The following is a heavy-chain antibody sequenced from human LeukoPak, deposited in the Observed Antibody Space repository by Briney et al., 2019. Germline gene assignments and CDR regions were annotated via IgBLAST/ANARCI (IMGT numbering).Heavy chain of an antibody. V-gene: IGHV4-61*01. CDR3: AILPTV. Sequence: SETLSLTCTVSGGSVSSGSYYWSWIRQPPGKGLEWIGYIYYSGSTNYNPSLKSRVTISVDTSKNQFSLRLSSMTAADTAVYYCAILPTVWGQGTLVTVSS. J-gene: IGHJ4*02. CDR2: IYYSGST. CDR1: GGSVSSGSYY. D-gene: IGHD1-14*01.